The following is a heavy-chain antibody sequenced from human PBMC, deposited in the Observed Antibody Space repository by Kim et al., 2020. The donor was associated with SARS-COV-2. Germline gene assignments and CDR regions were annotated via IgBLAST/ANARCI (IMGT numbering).Heavy chain of an antibody. D-gene: IGHD1-26*01. J-gene: IGHJ6*02. Sequence: ASVKVSCKASGYTFTSYYMHWVRQAPGQGLEWMGIINPRGGSTSYPQKFQGRVTMTRDTSTSTVYMELSSLRSEDTAFYYCARVLVGTTGYGLDVWGQGTTVTVSS. V-gene: IGHV1-46*01. CDR1: GYTFTSYY. CDR2: INPRGGST. CDR3: ARVLVGTTGYGLDV.